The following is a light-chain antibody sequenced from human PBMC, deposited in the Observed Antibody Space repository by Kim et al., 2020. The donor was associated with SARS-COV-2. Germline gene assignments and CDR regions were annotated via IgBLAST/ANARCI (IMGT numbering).Light chain of an antibody. Sequence: RVTSCCPGTSSNLGARYGVHRHQQIPETAPNLHSSDTTIRPSGVPDRFSGSIAGTSATLVITGLQVDDEADYYCQSFDNTLAGLVFGGGTKVTVL. CDR3: QSFDNTLAGLV. V-gene: IGLV1-40*01. CDR1: SSNLGARYG. J-gene: IGLJ2*01. CDR2: DTT.